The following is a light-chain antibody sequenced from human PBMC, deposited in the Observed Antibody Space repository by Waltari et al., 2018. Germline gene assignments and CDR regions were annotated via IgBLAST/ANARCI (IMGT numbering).Light chain of an antibody. CDR3: QSYDSSLSGLYV. V-gene: IGLV1-40*01. CDR1: SSNIGAGYD. CDR2: GNS. J-gene: IGLJ1*01. Sequence: QSVLTQPPSVSGAPGPRVTISCPGSSSNIGAGYDVPWYQQLPGTAPKLLIYGNSNRPSGVPDRFSGSKSGTSASLAITGLQAEDEADYYCQSYDSSLSGLYVFGTGTKVTVL.